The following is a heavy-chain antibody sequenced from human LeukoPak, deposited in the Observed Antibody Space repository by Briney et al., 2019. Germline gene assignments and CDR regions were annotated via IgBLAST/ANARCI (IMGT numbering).Heavy chain of an antibody. CDR3: ARGCSAGTPHNWFDP. CDR2: IYYSGSP. J-gene: IGHJ5*02. V-gene: IGHV4-39*01. D-gene: IGHD6-13*01. Sequence: SETLSLTCTVSGGSISSSSYYWGWIRQPPGKGLEYIGSIYYSGSPYYSPSLKSRVTISVDTSKNQFSLKLSSVTAADTAVYYCARGCSAGTPHNWFDPWGQGTLVTVSS. CDR1: GGSISSSSYY.